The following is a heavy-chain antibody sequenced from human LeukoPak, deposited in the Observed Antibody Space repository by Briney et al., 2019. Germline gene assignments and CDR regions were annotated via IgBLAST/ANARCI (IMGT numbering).Heavy chain of an antibody. CDR1: GFTFSSYW. CDR3: AREGSYDSSGYYLP. D-gene: IGHD3-22*01. V-gene: IGHV3-7*01. CDR2: IKQDGSEK. J-gene: IGHJ5*02. Sequence: GGSLRLSCAASGFTFSSYWLSWVRQAPGKGLEWVANIKQDGSEKYYVDSVKGRFTISRDNAKNSLYLQMNSLRAEDTAVYYCAREGSYDSSGYYLPWGQGTLVTVSS.